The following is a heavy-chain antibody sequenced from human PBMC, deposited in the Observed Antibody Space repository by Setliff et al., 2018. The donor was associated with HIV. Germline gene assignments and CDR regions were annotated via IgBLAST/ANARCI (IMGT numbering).Heavy chain of an antibody. CDR1: GGTFSDFR. V-gene: IGHV1-69*10. CDR3: ARGESSGYGEGVLD. D-gene: IGHD3-22*01. Sequence: ASVKVSCKASGGTFSDFRITWVRQAPGQGLEWMGEITPFVGITNYAQKFQGRVTISADGSTATAYIELSSLRSEDTAVYYCARGESSGYGEGVLDWGQGTLVTVSS. CDR2: ITPFVGIT. J-gene: IGHJ4*02.